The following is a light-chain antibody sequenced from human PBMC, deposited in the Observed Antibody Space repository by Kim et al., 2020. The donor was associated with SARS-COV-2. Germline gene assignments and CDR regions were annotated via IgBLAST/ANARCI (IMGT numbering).Light chain of an antibody. V-gene: IGKV1-33*01. CDR1: RDISNY. CDR2: AAS. Sequence: DIQMTQSPSSVSASVGDRVTLTCQASRDISNYLNWYQHKEGKAPKLLIYAASKLQTGVPSRFSGSGSATDFSFTISSLQPEDSATYYCQQYDNFPLTFGGGTKLEIK. CDR3: QQYDNFPLT. J-gene: IGKJ4*01.